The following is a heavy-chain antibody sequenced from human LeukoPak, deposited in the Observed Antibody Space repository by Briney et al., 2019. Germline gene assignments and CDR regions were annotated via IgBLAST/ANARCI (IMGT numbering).Heavy chain of an antibody. J-gene: IGHJ4*02. V-gene: IGHV3-23*01. CDR3: AKLTVVDY. CDR1: GFTFSIYA. D-gene: IGHD4-23*01. CDR2: VSASGGST. Sequence: GSLRLSCAASGFTFSIYAMNWVRQAQGKGLEWISTVSASGGSTYYTDSIKGRFTISRDNSKNTLYLQMNSLRADDTAVYYCAKLTVVDYWGQGTLVTVSS.